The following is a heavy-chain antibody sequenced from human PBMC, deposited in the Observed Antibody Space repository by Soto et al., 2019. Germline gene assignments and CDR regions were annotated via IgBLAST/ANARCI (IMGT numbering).Heavy chain of an antibody. CDR1: GYGFSSYG. D-gene: IGHD3-9*01. J-gene: IGHJ5*02. Sequence: QIQMLQSGGEVKKPGASVKVSCKASGYGFSSYGISWVRQAPGQGPEWMGWISGHDGDTNYGETLQSRLTITTDTFTSTAYMELRDLSSDEAAVYYCVRVFLHSDVVPGSYSDCFDPWGQGTLVTVAS. CDR2: ISGHDGDT. CDR3: VRVFLHSDVVPGSYSDCFDP. V-gene: IGHV1-18*01.